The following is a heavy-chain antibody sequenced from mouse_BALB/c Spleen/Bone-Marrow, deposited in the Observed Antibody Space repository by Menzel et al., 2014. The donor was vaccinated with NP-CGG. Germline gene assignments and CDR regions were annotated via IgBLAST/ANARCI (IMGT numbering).Heavy chain of an antibody. CDR2: INPYTDGT. V-gene: IGHV1-14*01. Sequence: VQLQQSGPELVKPGASVPLSCPASGYSFTSFILHWVKMRPGQGLVWLGYINPYTDGTTYTEKFKGKAILTSDNSSSSANKERSSLTSEDAAGYYGARAMSYYEAMDYWGQGTPVTVAS. CDR1: GYSFTSFI. J-gene: IGHJ4*01. CDR3: ARAMSYYEAMDY.